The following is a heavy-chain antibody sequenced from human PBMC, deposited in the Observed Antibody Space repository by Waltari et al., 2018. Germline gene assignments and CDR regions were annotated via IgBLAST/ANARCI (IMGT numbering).Heavy chain of an antibody. V-gene: IGHV3-7*01. Sequence: EVQLVESGGGLVQPGGSLRLSCAASGFTFSSYWMSWVRQAPGKGLEWVANIKQDGSERYYVDSVKGRFTISRENAKNSLYLQMNSLRAEDTAVYYCARGGFRGSGYPTLYWGQGTLVTVSS. CDR3: ARGGFRGSGYPTLY. J-gene: IGHJ4*02. D-gene: IGHD3-22*01. CDR1: GFTFSSYW. CDR2: IKQDGSER.